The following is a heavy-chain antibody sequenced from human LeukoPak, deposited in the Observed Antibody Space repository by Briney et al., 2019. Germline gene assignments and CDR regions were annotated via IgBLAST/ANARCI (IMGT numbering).Heavy chain of an antibody. CDR3: ARDRAAVADY. D-gene: IGHD6-19*01. V-gene: IGHV1-46*01. CDR1: GYTFTSYY. CDR2: INPSGGST. J-gene: IGHJ4*02. Sequence: ASVKVSCKASGYTFTSYYMHWVRQAPGQGLEWMGIINPSGGSTSYAQKLQGRVTMTTDTSTSTAYMELRSLRSDDTAVYYCARDRAAVADYWGQGTLVTVSS.